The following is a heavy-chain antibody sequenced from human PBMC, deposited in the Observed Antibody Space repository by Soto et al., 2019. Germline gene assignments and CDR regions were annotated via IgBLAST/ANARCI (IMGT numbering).Heavy chain of an antibody. V-gene: IGHV1-18*01. J-gene: IGHJ5*02. D-gene: IGHD5-12*01. CDR1: GYTFFTYA. Sequence: QVHLVQSGVEVKTPGASVKVSCQASGYTFFTYAISWVRQAPGQGLEWMGWISTYSGDTKYAQKFQGRVTMTTDTSTTTAYLELRSLRSDDTAVYYCAIHHGPTTSENWFDPWCQGTLVTFSS. CDR2: ISTYSGDT. CDR3: AIHHGPTTSENWFDP.